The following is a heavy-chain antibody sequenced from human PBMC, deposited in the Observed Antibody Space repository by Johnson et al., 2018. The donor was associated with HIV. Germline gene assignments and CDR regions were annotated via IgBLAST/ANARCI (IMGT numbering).Heavy chain of an antibody. CDR1: GFTFSDYY. V-gene: IGHV3-11*01. J-gene: IGHJ3*01. D-gene: IGHD4/OR15-4a*01. Sequence: QVQLVESGGGLVQPGGSLRLSCVASGFTFSDYYMTWIRQAPGQGLEWASYIDSSGSIIYSAASAQGRFPISRDNSKNTLYLQMTSLIQDDTAVYSCYCTDHFGAGSESKGTFDAWGQGTMVTVSS. CDR2: IDSSGSII. CDR3: YCTDHFGAGSESKGTFDA.